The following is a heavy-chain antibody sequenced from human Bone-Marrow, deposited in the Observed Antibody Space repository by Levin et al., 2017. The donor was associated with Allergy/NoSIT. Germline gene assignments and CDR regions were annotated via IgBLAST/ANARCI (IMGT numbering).Heavy chain of an antibody. D-gene: IGHD2-15*01. V-gene: IGHV3-23*01. J-gene: IGHJ5*02. Sequence: GESLKISCAASGFTFSSYAMSWVRQAPGKGLEWVSAISGSGGSTYYADSVKGRFTISRDNSKNTLYLQMNSLRAEDTAVYYCAKDLVSHVVVVAAWGGPNWFDPWGQGTLVTVSS. CDR3: AKDLVSHVVVVAAWGGPNWFDP. CDR1: GFTFSSYA. CDR2: ISGSGGST.